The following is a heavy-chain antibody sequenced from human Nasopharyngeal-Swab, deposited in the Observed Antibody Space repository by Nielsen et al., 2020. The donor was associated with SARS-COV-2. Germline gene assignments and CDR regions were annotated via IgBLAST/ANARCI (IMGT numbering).Heavy chain of an antibody. D-gene: IGHD3-10*01. CDR3: ATGFAITMVRGVRYYYYGMDV. V-gene: IGHV1-3*01. CDR1: GYTFTRYA. CDR2: INAGNGNT. J-gene: IGHJ6*04. Sequence: ASVKVSCKASGYTFTRYAMHWVRQAPGQRLECMGWINAGNGNTKYSQKFQGRVTMTEDTSTDTAYMELSSLRSEDTAVYYCATGFAITMVRGVRYYYYGMDVWGKGTTVTVSS.